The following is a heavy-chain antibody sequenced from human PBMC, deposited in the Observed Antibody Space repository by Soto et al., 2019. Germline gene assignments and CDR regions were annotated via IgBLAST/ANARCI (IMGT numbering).Heavy chain of an antibody. CDR3: ARDRGTTQLWLNAFDI. CDR1: GGHVSSSHW. Sequence: QMRLQESGPGLVKPSGTLSLTCAVSGGHVSSSHWWSWVRQPPGKGLEWIGEIYNGGSTDYSPSLXNXAXIXXDVSKNQFSLRLTSVTAADTAMYYCARDRGTTQLWLNAFDIWGQGTMVTVSS. V-gene: IGHV4-4*02. J-gene: IGHJ3*02. CDR2: IYNGGST. D-gene: IGHD5-18*01.